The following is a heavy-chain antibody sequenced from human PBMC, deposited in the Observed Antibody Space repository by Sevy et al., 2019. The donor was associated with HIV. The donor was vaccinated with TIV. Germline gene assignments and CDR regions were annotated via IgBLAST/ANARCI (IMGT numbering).Heavy chain of an antibody. CDR2: INHSGST. CDR1: GGSFSGYY. Sequence: SETLSLTCAVYGGSFSGYYWSWIRQPPGKELEWIGEINHSGSTNYNPSLKSRVTISVDTSKNQFSLKLSSVTAADTAVYYCASVTFGGVIVTQIFDYWGQGTLVTVSS. J-gene: IGHJ4*02. D-gene: IGHD3-16*02. CDR3: ASVTFGGVIVTQIFDY. V-gene: IGHV4-34*01.